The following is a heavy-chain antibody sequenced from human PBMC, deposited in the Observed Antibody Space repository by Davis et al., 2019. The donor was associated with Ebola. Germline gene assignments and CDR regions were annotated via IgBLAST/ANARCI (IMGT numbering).Heavy chain of an antibody. J-gene: IGHJ4*02. CDR1: GFTFTDYY. CDR2: ISSSGSST. V-gene: IGHV3-11*04. CDR3: AKDVYSSGWYVDY. Sequence: PGGSLRLSCAASGFTFTDYYMTWIRQAPGKGLEWVSYISSSGSSTYYADSVKGRFTISRDNSKNTLYLQMNSLRAEDTAVYYCAKDVYSSGWYVDYWGQGTLVTVSS. D-gene: IGHD6-19*01.